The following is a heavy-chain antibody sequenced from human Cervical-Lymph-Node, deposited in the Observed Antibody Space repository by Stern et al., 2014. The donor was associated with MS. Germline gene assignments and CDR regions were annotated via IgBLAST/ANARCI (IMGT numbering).Heavy chain of an antibody. CDR3: ARERKVERSARLLVSFDV. V-gene: IGHV4-34*04. Sequence: QVQLQQWGAGLLRPSETLSLTCAVHGASFSDNYWSWIRQTPGKGLEWIGEINSCGGSQEKRPLMSRAALSVDPSRNQFSRKLSSLTAADTAMYYCARERKVERSARLLVSFDVWGQGTLVTVSS. CDR1: GASFSDNY. CDR2: INSCGGS. D-gene: IGHD1-1*01. J-gene: IGHJ3*01.